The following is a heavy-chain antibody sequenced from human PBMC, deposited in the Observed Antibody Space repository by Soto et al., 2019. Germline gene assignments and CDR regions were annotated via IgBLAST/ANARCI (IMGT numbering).Heavy chain of an antibody. CDR3: AKDYDYIWGSYRPDNNDAFDI. J-gene: IGHJ3*02. V-gene: IGHV3-9*01. CDR2: ISWNSGSI. CDR1: GFTFDDYA. Sequence: EVQLVESGGGLVQPGRSLRLSCAASGFTFDDYAMHWVRQAPGKGLEWVSGISWNSGSIGYADSVKGRFTISRDNAKNCLYLQMNSLRAEDTALYYCAKDYDYIWGSYRPDNNDAFDIWGQGTMVTVSS. D-gene: IGHD3-16*02.